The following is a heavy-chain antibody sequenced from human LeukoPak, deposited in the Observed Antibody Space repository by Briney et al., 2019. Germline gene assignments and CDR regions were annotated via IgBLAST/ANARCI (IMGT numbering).Heavy chain of an antibody. V-gene: IGHV4-59*01. CDR3: ARDKGSYYYYMDV. J-gene: IGHJ6*03. Sequence: PSETLSLTCTVSGGSISSYYWSWTRQPPGKGLEWIGYIYYSGSTNYNPSLKSRVTISVDTSKNQFSLKLSSVTAADTAVYHCARDKGSYYYYMDVWGKGTTVTVSS. D-gene: IGHD3-10*01. CDR2: IYYSGST. CDR1: GGSISSYY.